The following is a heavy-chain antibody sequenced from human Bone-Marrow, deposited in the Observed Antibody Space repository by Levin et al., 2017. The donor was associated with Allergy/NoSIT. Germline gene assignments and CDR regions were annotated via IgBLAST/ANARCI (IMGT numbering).Heavy chain of an antibody. J-gene: IGHJ4*02. V-gene: IGHV3-48*03. CDR3: ARILTRWAYADS. D-gene: IGHD1-26*01. CDR2: ISYSGSTI. CDR1: KFTFKTYE. Sequence: GGSLRLSCTASKFTFKTYEMTWVRQAPGKGLEWVSYISYSGSTIYYADSVKGRSTISRDNAKSLLYLQMNSLRADDTAVYYCARILTRWAYADSWGQGTLVTVSS.